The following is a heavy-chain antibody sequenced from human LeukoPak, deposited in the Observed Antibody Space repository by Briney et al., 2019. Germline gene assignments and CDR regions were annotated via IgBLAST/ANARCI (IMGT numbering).Heavy chain of an antibody. V-gene: IGHV1-69*05. CDR3: AGPLTQPSRVYYYMDV. CDR1: GYTFTSYG. Sequence: GASVKVSCKASGYTFTSYGISWVRQAPGQGLEWMGGIIPIFGTANYAQKFQGRVTITTDESTSTAYMELSSLRSEDTAVYYCAGPLTQPSRVYYYMDVWGKGTTVTVSS. CDR2: IIPIFGTA. D-gene: IGHD4-23*01. J-gene: IGHJ6*03.